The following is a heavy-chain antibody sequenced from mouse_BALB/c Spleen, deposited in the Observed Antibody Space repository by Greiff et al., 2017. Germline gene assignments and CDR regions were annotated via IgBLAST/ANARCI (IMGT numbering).Heavy chain of an antibody. CDR1: GFTFSSYG. J-gene: IGHJ3*01. Sequence: EVMLVESGGDLVKPGGSLKLSCAASGFTFSSYGMSWVRQTPDKRLEWVATISSGGSYTYYPDSVKGRFTISRDNAKNTLYLQMSSLKSEDTAMYYCARHEELRFAYWGQGTLVTVSA. V-gene: IGHV5-6*01. D-gene: IGHD2-1*01. CDR2: ISSGGSYT. CDR3: ARHEELRFAY.